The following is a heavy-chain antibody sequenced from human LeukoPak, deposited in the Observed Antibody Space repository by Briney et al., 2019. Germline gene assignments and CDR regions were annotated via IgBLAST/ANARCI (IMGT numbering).Heavy chain of an antibody. D-gene: IGHD6-13*01. J-gene: IGHJ6*03. CDR3: ARGKAAAGTGYYYMDV. CDR2: MNPNSGNT. Sequence: ASVKVSCKASVYTFTSYDINWVRQATGQGLDWMGWMNPNSGNTGYAQKFQGRVTMTRNTSISTAYMELSSLRSEDTAVYYCARGKAAAGTGYYYMDVWGKGTKVTVSS. V-gene: IGHV1-8*01. CDR1: VYTFTSYD.